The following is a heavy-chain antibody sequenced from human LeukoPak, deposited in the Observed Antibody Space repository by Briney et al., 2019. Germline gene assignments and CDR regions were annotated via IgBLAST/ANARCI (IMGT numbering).Heavy chain of an antibody. CDR1: GYTFTGYY. Sequence: GASVTVSFKASGYTFTGYYMLWVRQAPGQGLEWMGRINPNNGGTNYAQKFQGRVTMTGDTSISTAYMELSSLRSDDTAVYYCTRESGSYHGNDYWGQGTLVTVSS. V-gene: IGHV1-2*06. CDR2: INPNNGGT. CDR3: TRESGSYHGNDY. J-gene: IGHJ4*02. D-gene: IGHD1-26*01.